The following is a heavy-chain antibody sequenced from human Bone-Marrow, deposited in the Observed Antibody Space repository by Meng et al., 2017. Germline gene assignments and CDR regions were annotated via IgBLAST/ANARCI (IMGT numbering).Heavy chain of an antibody. CDR3: ARGVRLGYCSGGSCYSSWQRPLYGMDV. V-gene: IGHV3-33*01. CDR1: GFTFSSYG. J-gene: IGHJ6*02. D-gene: IGHD2-15*01. Sequence: GESLKISCAASGFTFSSYGMHWVRQAPGKGLEWVAVIWYDGSNKYYADSVKGRFTISRDNSKNTLYLQMNSLRAEDTAVYYCARGVRLGYCSGGSCYSSWQRPLYGMDVWGQGTTVTVSS. CDR2: IWYDGSNK.